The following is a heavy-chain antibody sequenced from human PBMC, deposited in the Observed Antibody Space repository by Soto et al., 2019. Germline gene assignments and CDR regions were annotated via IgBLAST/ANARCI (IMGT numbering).Heavy chain of an antibody. CDR2: IYPGDSDT. D-gene: IGHD6-19*01. J-gene: IGHJ3*02. CDR3: AKLLRRAVAGTGAFDI. V-gene: IGHV5-51*01. Sequence: GESLKISCKGSGYSFTSYWIGWVRQMPGKGLEWMGIIYPGDSDTRYSPAFQGQVPISADKSISTAYLQWSSLKASDAAMYYCAKLLRRAVAGTGAFDIWGQGTMVTVSS. CDR1: GYSFTSYW.